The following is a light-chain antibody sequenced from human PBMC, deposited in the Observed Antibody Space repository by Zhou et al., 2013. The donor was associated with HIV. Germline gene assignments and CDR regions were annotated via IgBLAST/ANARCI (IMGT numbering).Light chain of an antibody. CDR3: LQDHSYPLT. CDR2: TAS. V-gene: IGKV1-12*01. J-gene: IGKJ4*01. Sequence: DIQMTQSPTSVSASVGDRVTITCRASQAIGTSLAWYQQKPGKAPILLIYTASTLQTGVPSRFSGSGSGTHFTLTINSLQPDDFATYYCLQDHSYPLTFGGGTKLEIK. CDR1: QAIGTS.